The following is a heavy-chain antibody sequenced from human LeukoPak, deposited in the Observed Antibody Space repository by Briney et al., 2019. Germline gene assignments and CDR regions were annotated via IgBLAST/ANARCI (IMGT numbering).Heavy chain of an antibody. J-gene: IGHJ4*02. V-gene: IGHV3-30*03. Sequence: QSGGSLRLSCAPSGFTFSRHGMHWVRQAPGKGLEWVAVISYDGSNKYYADSVKGRFTISRDNSKNTLYLQMNSLRAEDTAVYYCAGGRLVATSKAVAIDYWGQGTLVTVSS. CDR1: GFTFSRHG. CDR2: ISYDGSNK. D-gene: IGHD5-12*01. CDR3: AGGRLVATSKAVAIDY.